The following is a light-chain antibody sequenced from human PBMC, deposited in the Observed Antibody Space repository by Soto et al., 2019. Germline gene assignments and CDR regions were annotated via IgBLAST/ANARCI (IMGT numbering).Light chain of an antibody. CDR3: AAWDDSLNGRV. V-gene: IGLV1-44*01. CDR2: ANN. Sequence: QSVLTQPPSASGTPGQRVTISCSGSTSNIGTNAVNWYQQLPGTAPKLLLYANNQRPSGVPDRFSGSRSGTSASLAISGLQSEDEADYYCAAWDDSLNGRVFGGGTKLTVL. J-gene: IGLJ2*01. CDR1: TSNIGTNA.